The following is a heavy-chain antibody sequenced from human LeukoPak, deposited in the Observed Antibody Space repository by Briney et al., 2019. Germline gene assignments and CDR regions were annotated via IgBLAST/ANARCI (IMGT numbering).Heavy chain of an antibody. Sequence: PGGSLRLSCAASRFTFSSYAMSWVRQAPGKGLEWVSAISGSGGSTYYADSVKGRFTISRDNSKNTLYLQMNSLRAEDTAVYYCAKDFVVGYSSGWYYFDYWGQGTLVTVSS. V-gene: IGHV3-23*01. D-gene: IGHD6-19*01. CDR1: RFTFSSYA. CDR2: ISGSGGST. CDR3: AKDFVVGYSSGWYYFDY. J-gene: IGHJ4*02.